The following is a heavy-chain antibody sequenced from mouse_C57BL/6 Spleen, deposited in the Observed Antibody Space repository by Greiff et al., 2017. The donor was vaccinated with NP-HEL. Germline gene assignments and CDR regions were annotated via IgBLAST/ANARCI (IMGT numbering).Heavy chain of an antibody. J-gene: IGHJ1*03. CDR2: IDPEDGET. CDR3: ARGYYYGTGRYFDV. Sequence: EVKLQESGAELVKPGASVKLSCTASGFNIKDYYMHWVKQRTEQGLEWIGRIDPEDGETKYTPKFQGKATITADTSSNTAYLQLSSLTSEDIAVYYGARGYYYGTGRYFDVWGTGTTVTVSS. CDR1: GFNIKDYY. V-gene: IGHV14-2*01. D-gene: IGHD1-1*01.